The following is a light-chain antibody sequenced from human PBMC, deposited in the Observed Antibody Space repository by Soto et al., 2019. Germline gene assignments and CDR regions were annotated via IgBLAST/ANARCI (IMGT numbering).Light chain of an antibody. J-gene: IGKJ4*01. Sequence: EIELTQSPCTLSVSLGERATITCRASQSISSTYLAWFQQRPGQPARLLIHDASSRATGIPARFSGSGSGTDIPLTISRLELEYFAFYCCQQRSNWPLTFGGGTKVDIK. CDR2: DAS. CDR1: QSISSTY. CDR3: QQRSNWPLT. V-gene: IGKV3D-20*02.